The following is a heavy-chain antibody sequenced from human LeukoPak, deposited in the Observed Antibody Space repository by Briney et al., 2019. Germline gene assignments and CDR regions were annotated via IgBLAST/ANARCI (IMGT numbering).Heavy chain of an antibody. J-gene: IGHJ4*02. CDR3: ARHEDYGDPNPIDY. CDR2: IYYSGSI. V-gene: IGHV4-39*01. CDR1: GGSISSSSYY. D-gene: IGHD4-17*01. Sequence: SETLSLTCTVSGGSISSSSYYWGWIRQPPGKGLEWIGSIYYSGSIYYNPSLKSRVTISVDTSKNQFSLKLSSVTAADTAVYYCARHEDYGDPNPIDYWGQGTLVTVSS.